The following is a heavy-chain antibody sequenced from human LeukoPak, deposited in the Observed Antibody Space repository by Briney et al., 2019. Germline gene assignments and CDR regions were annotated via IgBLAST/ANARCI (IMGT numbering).Heavy chain of an antibody. J-gene: IGHJ4*02. Sequence: GASVKVSCKASGYTFTGYYMHWVRQAPGQGLGWMGRINPNSGGTNYAQKFQGRVTMTRDTSISTAYMELSRLRSDDTAVYYCASTGIAVAGTEGRLYDYWGQGTLVTVSS. CDR1: GYTFTGYY. D-gene: IGHD6-19*01. CDR2: INPNSGGT. CDR3: ASTGIAVAGTEGRLYDY. V-gene: IGHV1-2*06.